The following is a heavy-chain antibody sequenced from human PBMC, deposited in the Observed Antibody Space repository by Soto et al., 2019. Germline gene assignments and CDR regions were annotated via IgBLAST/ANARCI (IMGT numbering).Heavy chain of an antibody. CDR3: ARDRRAYDFWSGNYYYYGMDV. D-gene: IGHD3-3*01. Sequence: SETLSLTCTVSGGSISSYYWSWIRQPPGKGLEWIGYIYYSGSTNYNPSLKSRVTISVDTSKNQFSLKLSSVTAADTAVYYCARDRRAYDFWSGNYYYYGMDVSGQGTTVTVSS. CDR2: IYYSGST. V-gene: IGHV4-59*01. J-gene: IGHJ6*02. CDR1: GGSISSYY.